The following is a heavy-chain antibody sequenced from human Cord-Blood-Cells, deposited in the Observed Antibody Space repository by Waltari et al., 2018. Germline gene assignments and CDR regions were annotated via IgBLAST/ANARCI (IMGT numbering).Heavy chain of an antibody. V-gene: IGHV3-53*01. D-gene: IGHD5-12*01. Sequence: EVQLVESGGGLIQPGGSLRLSCAAPGFTVSSNYMSWVRQAPGKGLEWVSVIYSGGSTYYADSVKGRFTISRDNSKNTLYLQMNSLRAEDTAVYYCARGGGRDMRDGYNDYWGQGTLVTVSS. CDR2: IYSGGST. J-gene: IGHJ4*02. CDR1: GFTVSSNY. CDR3: ARGGGRDMRDGYNDY.